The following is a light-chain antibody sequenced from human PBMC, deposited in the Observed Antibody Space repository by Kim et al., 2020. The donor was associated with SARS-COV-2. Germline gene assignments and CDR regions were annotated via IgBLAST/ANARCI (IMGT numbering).Light chain of an antibody. V-gene: IGKV1-33*01. Sequence: DIQMTQSPSSLSASVGDRVTITCQASQDISNYLNWYQQKPGKAPKLLIYDASNLETGVPSRFSGSGSGTDFTFTISSLQPEDIATYYCHQYDLFGQGTRLEIK. CDR3: HQYDL. CDR1: QDISNY. J-gene: IGKJ5*01. CDR2: DAS.